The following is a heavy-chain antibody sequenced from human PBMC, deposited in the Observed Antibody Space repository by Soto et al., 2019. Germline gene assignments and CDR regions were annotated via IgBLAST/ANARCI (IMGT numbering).Heavy chain of an antibody. D-gene: IGHD3-10*01. V-gene: IGHV3-48*02. CDR3: ARVPTARGYYYGMDV. CDR2: ISSSSSTI. CDR1: GFTFSSYS. Sequence: GGSLRLSCAASGFTFSSYSMNWVRQAPGKGLEWVSYISSSSSTIYYADSVKGRFTISRDNAKNSLYLQMNSLRDEDTAVYYCARVPTARGYYYGMDVWGQGTTVTVSS. J-gene: IGHJ6*02.